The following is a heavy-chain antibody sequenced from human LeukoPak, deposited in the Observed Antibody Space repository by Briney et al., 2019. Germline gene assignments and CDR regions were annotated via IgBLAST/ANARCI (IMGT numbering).Heavy chain of an antibody. Sequence: GGSLRLSCAASGFTFSSYSTDWVRQAPGKGLEWVSYISSSSSTKYYADSVKGRFTISRDNAKNSLYLQMNSLRDEDTAVYYCARVQQQRTQGAFDIWGQGTMVTVSS. CDR2: ISSSSSTK. CDR3: ARVQQQRTQGAFDI. CDR1: GFTFSSYS. J-gene: IGHJ3*02. D-gene: IGHD6-13*01. V-gene: IGHV3-48*02.